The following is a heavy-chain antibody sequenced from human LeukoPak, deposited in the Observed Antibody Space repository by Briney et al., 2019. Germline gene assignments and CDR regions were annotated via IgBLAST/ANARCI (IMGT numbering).Heavy chain of an antibody. V-gene: IGHV3-21*01. Sequence: GGSLRLSCAVSGFTFSTYNMKWVRQAPGKGLEWVSSISTSSSYIYYADSVKGRFTISRDNAKNSLYLQMNSLRAEDTAVYYCARDYYGSGTPDYWGQGTLVTVSS. J-gene: IGHJ4*02. CDR1: GFTFSTYN. CDR2: ISTSSSYI. D-gene: IGHD3-10*01. CDR3: ARDYYGSGTPDY.